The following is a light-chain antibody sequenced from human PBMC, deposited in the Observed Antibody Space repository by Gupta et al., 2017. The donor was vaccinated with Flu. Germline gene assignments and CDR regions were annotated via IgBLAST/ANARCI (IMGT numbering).Light chain of an antibody. J-gene: IGKJ2*01. V-gene: IGKV1-5*03. CDR1: QSINTW. CDR3: QQYNDYSPDA. Sequence: DIQMTQSLSTLSASVGDRVTITCRASQSINTWLAWYQHKPGKAPNLLIYKAFTLKSGVPSRFSGSGSGTEFTLTISSLQPDDFATYYCQQYNDYSPDAFGQGTKLEI. CDR2: KAF.